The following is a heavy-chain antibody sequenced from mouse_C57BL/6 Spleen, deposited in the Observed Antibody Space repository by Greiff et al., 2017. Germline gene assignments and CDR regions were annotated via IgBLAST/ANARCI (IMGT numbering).Heavy chain of an antibody. V-gene: IGHV1-42*01. Sequence: VQLQQSGPELVKPGASVKISCKASGYSFTGYYMNWVKQSPEKSLEWIGEINPSTGGTTYNQKFKAKATLTVDKSSSTAYMQLNSLKSEDSAVDYCARGGYYPYYYAMDYWGQGTSVTVSS. J-gene: IGHJ4*01. CDR1: GYSFTGYY. D-gene: IGHD2-3*01. CDR2: INPSTGGT. CDR3: ARGGYYPYYYAMDY.